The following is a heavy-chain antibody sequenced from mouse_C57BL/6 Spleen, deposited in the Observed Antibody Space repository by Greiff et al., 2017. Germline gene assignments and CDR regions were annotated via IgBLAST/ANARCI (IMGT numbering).Heavy chain of an antibody. D-gene: IGHD2-2*01. V-gene: IGHV5-6*01. J-gene: IGHJ2*01. CDR2: ISSGGSYT. Sequence: EVKLVESGGDLVKPGGSLKLSSAASGFTFSSYGMSWVRQTPDKRLEWVATISSGGSYTYYPDSVKGRFTISRDNAKNTLYLKMSSLKSEDTAMYYCARQRESAMVKAYFDYWGQGTTLTVSS. CDR3: ARQRESAMVKAYFDY. CDR1: GFTFSSYG.